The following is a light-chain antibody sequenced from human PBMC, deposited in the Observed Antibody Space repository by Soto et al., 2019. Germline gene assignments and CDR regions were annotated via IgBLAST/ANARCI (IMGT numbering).Light chain of an antibody. Sequence: EIVLTQSPGTQSVSPGGRATLSCRASQDVRNGLAWYQQKPGQAPRLLIHGASTRATGIPARFSGSGSGTEFILTISSLQSEDSATYFCQQYDVWPQTFGQGTTV. CDR2: GAS. J-gene: IGKJ1*01. CDR3: QQYDVWPQT. V-gene: IGKV3-15*01. CDR1: QDVRNG.